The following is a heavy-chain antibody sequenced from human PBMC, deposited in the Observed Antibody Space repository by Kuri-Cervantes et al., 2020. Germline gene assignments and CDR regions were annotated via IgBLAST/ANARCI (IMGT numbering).Heavy chain of an antibody. D-gene: IGHD6-13*01. J-gene: IGHJ4*02. Sequence: GGSLRLSCAASGFTFSSYWVSWVRQAPGKGLEWVANIKQDGSEKYYVDSVKGRFTISRDNAKNSLYLQMNSLRAEDTAVYYCAKDRAAAGTYLDYWGQGTLVTVSS. CDR3: AKDRAAAGTYLDY. V-gene: IGHV3-7*01. CDR2: IKQDGSEK. CDR1: GFTFSSYW.